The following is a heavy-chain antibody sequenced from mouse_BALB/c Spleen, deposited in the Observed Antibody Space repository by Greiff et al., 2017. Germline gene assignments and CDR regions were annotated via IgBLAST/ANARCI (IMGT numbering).Heavy chain of an antibody. V-gene: IGHV2-9*02. CDR2: IWAGGST. J-gene: IGHJ4*01. Sequence: VQGVESGPGLVAPSQSLSITCTVSGFSLTSYGVHWVRQPPGKGLEWLGVIWAGGSTNYNSALMSRLSISKDNSKSQVFLKMNSLQTDDTAMYYCARDFGNYPIWAMDYWGQGTSVTVSS. D-gene: IGHD2-1*01. CDR1: GFSLTSYG. CDR3: ARDFGNYPIWAMDY.